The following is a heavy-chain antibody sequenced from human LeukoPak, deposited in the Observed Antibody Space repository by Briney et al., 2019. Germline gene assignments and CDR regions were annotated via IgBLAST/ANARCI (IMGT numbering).Heavy chain of an antibody. CDR3: ARDDWGFDP. CDR1: GFTFSDYA. J-gene: IGHJ5*02. CDR2: ISYDGRNK. Sequence: GGSLRLSCEASGFTFSDYAMHWVRQAPGKGLEWVAFISYDGRNKYYADSVKGRFTISRDNSKNTLYLQMNSLRAEDTAVFYCARDDWGFDPWGQGTLVTVSS. D-gene: IGHD2-21*01. V-gene: IGHV3-30*04.